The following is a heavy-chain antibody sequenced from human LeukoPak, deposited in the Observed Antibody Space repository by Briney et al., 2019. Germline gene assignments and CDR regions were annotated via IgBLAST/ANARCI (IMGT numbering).Heavy chain of an antibody. D-gene: IGHD3-3*01. CDR3: ARETIFGVVIRSRRFDP. J-gene: IGHJ5*02. CDR2: ISAYNGNT. Sequence: GASVKVSCKASGYTFTSYGISWVRQAPGQGLEWMGWISAYNGNTNYAQKLQGRVTMTTDTSTSTAYMELRSLRSEDTAVYYCARETIFGVVIRSRRFDPWGQGTLVTVSS. CDR1: GYTFTSYG. V-gene: IGHV1-18*01.